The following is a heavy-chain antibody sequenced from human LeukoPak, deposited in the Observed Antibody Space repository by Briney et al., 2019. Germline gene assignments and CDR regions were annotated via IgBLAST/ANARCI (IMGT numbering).Heavy chain of an antibody. J-gene: IGHJ4*02. CDR2: ISSSSSTK. CDR1: GFTFSSYS. D-gene: IGHD2-2*01. V-gene: IGHV3-48*01. Sequence: GGSLRLSCAASGFTFSSYSMNWVRQAPGKGLEWVSYISSSSSTKYYADSVKGRFTTSRNNAKTSLYLQMNSLRAEDTAVYYCARGYCSSTSGSSGYWGQGTLVTVSS. CDR3: ARGYCSSTSGSSGY.